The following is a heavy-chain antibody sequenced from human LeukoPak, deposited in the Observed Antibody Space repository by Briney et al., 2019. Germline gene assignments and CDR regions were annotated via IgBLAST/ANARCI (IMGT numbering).Heavy chain of an antibody. CDR2: ISRSSNYI. Sequence: PGGSLRLSCAAAGFTFSTYRTDWVRQAPGEGLEWVSSISRSSNYIYYADSVKGRFTVSRDNAKNSVYLQMNSLRAEDTAMYYCARGRTSYYDSHDAFDVWGQGTLVTVSS. V-gene: IGHV3-21*01. D-gene: IGHD3-22*01. J-gene: IGHJ3*01. CDR1: GFTFSTYR. CDR3: ARGRTSYYDSHDAFDV.